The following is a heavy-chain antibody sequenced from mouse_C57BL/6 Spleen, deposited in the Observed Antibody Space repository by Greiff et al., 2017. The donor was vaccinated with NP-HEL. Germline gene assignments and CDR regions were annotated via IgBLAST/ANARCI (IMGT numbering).Heavy chain of an antibody. CDR3: TRFFITTVVHYAMDY. Sequence: QVQLKESGAELVRPGASVTLSCKASGYTFTDYEMHWVKQTPVHGLEWIGAIDPETGGTAYNQKFKGKAILTADKSSSTAYMELRSLTSEDSAVYYCTRFFITTVVHYAMDYWGQGTSVTVSS. CDR2: IDPETGGT. J-gene: IGHJ4*01. D-gene: IGHD1-1*01. V-gene: IGHV1-15*01. CDR1: GYTFTDYE.